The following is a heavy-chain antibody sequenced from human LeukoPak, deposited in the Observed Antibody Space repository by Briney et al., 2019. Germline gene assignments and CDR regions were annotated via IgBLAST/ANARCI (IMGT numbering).Heavy chain of an antibody. CDR2: IIPILGIA. CDR1: GGTFSSYT. V-gene: IGHV1-69*02. D-gene: IGHD6-13*01. Sequence: ASVKVSCKASGGTFSSYTISWVRQAPGQGLEWMGRIIPILGIANYARKFQGRVTITADKSTSTAYMELSSLRSEDTAVYYCAPQLNTGYSSSWQFDPWGQGTLVTVSS. CDR3: APQLNTGYSSSWQFDP. J-gene: IGHJ5*02.